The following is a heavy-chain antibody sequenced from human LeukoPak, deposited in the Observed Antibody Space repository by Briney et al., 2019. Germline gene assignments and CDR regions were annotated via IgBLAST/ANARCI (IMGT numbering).Heavy chain of an antibody. CDR1: GFTFSSYA. J-gene: IGHJ3*02. V-gene: IGHV3-23*01. D-gene: IGHD6-13*01. Sequence: GGSLRLSCAASGFTFSSYAMSWVRQAPGKGLEWVSTISNSGGNTYYADSVKGRFTISRDNSKNTLYLQMNSLRAEDTAVYYCAKRWTAVASTEAFDIWGQGTTVTVSS. CDR2: ISNSGGNT. CDR3: AKRWTAVASTEAFDI.